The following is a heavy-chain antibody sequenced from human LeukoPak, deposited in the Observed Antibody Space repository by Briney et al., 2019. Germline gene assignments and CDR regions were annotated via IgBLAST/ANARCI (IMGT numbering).Heavy chain of an antibody. Sequence: PGASLRLSCAASGFTFSSYAMSWVRQAPGKGLEWVSAISGSGGSTYYADSVKGRFTISRDNSKNTLYLQMNSLRVEDTAVYYCAKDRASSGWYGAHDYWGQGTLVTVSS. D-gene: IGHD6-19*01. J-gene: IGHJ4*02. CDR3: AKDRASSGWYGAHDY. CDR1: GFTFSSYA. V-gene: IGHV3-23*01. CDR2: ISGSGGST.